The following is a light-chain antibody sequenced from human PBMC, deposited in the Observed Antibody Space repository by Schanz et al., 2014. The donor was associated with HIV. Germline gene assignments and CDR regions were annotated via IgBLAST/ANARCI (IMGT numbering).Light chain of an antibody. CDR2: SNN. J-gene: IGLJ2*01. Sequence: QSVLTQPPSVSGAPGQRVSLSCNGSSSNIGAGYDVHWYQQFPGTAPKLLIYSNNQRPSGVPDRFSGSKSGTSASLAISGLRSEDEADYYCAAWDDSLSGVVFGGGTKLTVL. CDR1: SSNIGAGYD. V-gene: IGLV1-47*02. CDR3: AAWDDSLSGVV.